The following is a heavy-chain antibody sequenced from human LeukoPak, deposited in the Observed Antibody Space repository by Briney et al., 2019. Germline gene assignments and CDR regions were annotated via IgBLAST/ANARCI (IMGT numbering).Heavy chain of an antibody. CDR3: ATDTPETAAFDY. V-gene: IGHV3-21*01. CDR1: GFSFSSNT. Sequence: GGSLRLSCAGSGFSFSSNTMSWVRQAPGRGLEWVSAISNNGGRTDYADSVKGRFTISRDNAKNSLYLQMGSLRAEDTAVYYCATDTPETAAFDYWGQGTLVTVSS. J-gene: IGHJ4*02. CDR2: ISNNGGRT. D-gene: IGHD1-1*01.